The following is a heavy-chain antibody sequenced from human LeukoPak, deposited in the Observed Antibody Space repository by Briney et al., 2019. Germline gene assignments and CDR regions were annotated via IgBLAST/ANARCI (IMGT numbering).Heavy chain of an antibody. J-gene: IGHJ6*03. Sequence: GASVTVSCTASGYTFTNYGISWGRQAPGQGEEWMGWISAYNGNTNYAQKLQGRVTMTTDTSTSTAYMELRSLRSDDTAVYYCARDGPYIAARPYYMDVWGKGTTVTVSS. CDR2: ISAYNGNT. V-gene: IGHV1-18*01. CDR1: GYTFTNYG. D-gene: IGHD6-6*01. CDR3: ARDGPYIAARPYYMDV.